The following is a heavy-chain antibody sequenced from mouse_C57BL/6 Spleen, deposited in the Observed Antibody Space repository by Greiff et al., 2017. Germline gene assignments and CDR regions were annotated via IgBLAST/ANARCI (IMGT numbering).Heavy chain of an antibody. CDR2: INPSTGGT. J-gene: IGHJ1*03. V-gene: IGHV1-42*01. CDR3: ARGAWYFDV. D-gene: IGHD3-1*01. CDR1: GYSFTGYY. Sequence: VQLQQSGPELVKPGASVKISCQASGYSFTGYYMNWVKQSPEKSLEWIGEINPSTGGTTYNQKFKAKATLTVAKSSGTAYMQLKSLTSEDSAVYYCARGAWYFDVWGTGTTVTVSS.